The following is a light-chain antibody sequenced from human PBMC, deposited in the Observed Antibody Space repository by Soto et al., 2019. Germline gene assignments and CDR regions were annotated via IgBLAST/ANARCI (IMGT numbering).Light chain of an antibody. CDR2: KAY. CDR1: QSISSW. Sequence: DIQMTQSPSTLSASVGDRVTITCRASQSISSWLAWYQQKPGKAPKLLIYKAYSLESGVPSRFSGSESGKESTHSISSLQPDDFATYYYQQYNSYPLTFGGETKVEIK. V-gene: IGKV1-5*03. J-gene: IGKJ4*01. CDR3: QQYNSYPLT.